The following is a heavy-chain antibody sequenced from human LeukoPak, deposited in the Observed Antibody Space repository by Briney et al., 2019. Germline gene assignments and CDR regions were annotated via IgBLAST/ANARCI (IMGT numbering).Heavy chain of an antibody. D-gene: IGHD6-19*01. J-gene: IGHJ5*02. CDR3: AKDRGIAVKINWFDP. CDR1: GFTFSSYA. Sequence: GGSLRLSCAASGFTFSSYAMSWLRQAPGKGLEWVSAISGSGGSTHYADSVKGRFTISRDNSKNTLYPQMNSLRAEDTAVYYCAKDRGIAVKINWFDPWGQGTLVTVSS. CDR2: ISGSGGST. V-gene: IGHV3-23*01.